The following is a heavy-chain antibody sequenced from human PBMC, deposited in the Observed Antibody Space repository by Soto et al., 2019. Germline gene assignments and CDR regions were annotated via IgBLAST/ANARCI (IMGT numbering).Heavy chain of an antibody. V-gene: IGHV1-69*13. Sequence: ASVKVSCKASGGTFSSYAISWVRQAPGQGLEWMGGIIPIFGTANYAQKFQGRVTITADESTSTAYMELSSLRSEDTAVYYCARNYDILTGSYFDYWGQGTLVPSPQ. J-gene: IGHJ4*02. CDR3: ARNYDILTGSYFDY. D-gene: IGHD3-9*01. CDR1: GGTFSSYA. CDR2: IIPIFGTA.